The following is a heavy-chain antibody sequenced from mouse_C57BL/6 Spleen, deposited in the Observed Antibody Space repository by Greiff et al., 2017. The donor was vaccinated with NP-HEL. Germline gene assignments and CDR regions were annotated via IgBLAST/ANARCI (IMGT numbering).Heavy chain of an antibody. CDR1: GFTFSDYG. V-gene: IGHV5-17*01. CDR3: ARAGSSSYYAMDY. D-gene: IGHD1-1*01. J-gene: IGHJ4*01. Sequence: EVNLVESGGGLVKPGGSLKLSCAASGFTFSDYGMHWVRQAPEKGLEWVAYISSGSSTIYYADTVKGRFTIASDNAKNTLFLQMTRLRSEDTAMYYCARAGSSSYYAMDYWGQGTSVTVSS. CDR2: ISSGSSTI.